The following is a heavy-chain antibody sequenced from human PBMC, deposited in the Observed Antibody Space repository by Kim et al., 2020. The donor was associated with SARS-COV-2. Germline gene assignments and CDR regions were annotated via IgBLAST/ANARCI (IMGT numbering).Heavy chain of an antibody. CDR3: ARDRVHYDYYYGMDV. V-gene: IGHV4-31*02. J-gene: IGHJ6*02. Sequence: PSLKRRVTISVDTSKNQFSLKLSSVTAADTAVYYCARDRVHYDYYYGMDVWGQGTTVTVSS. D-gene: IGHD3-3*01.